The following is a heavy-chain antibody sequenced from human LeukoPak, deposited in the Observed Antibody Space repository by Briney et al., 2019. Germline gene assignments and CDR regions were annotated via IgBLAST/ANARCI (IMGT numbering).Heavy chain of an antibody. CDR2: VHLDRRP. D-gene: IGHD3-3*01. J-gene: IGHJ4*02. V-gene: IGHV4/OR15-8*01. CDR1: GGSVINTNW. CDR3: AREGGFYRPLDY. Sequence: PSETLSLTCGASGGSVINTNWGTWVRQPPRKALEWIGEVHLDRRPNYNSSLEGRLTMPADVSEIQVSLKLTSVDAADKAAYYCAREGGFYRPLDYSGEGTLVTDSS.